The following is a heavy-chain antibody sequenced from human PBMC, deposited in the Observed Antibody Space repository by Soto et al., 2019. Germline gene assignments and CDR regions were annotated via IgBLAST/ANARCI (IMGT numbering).Heavy chain of an antibody. Sequence: SETLSLTCTVSGASISTYYWSWIRQPPGKGLQWLGYIYKSGSTNYNPSLKSRVTISVDTSKNQFSLKLSSVTAADTAIYYCARYSGRSLRRLDYFDYWGQGTLVTVSS. CDR3: ARYSGRSLRRLDYFDY. D-gene: IGHD1-26*01. CDR1: GASISTYY. CDR2: IYKSGST. V-gene: IGHV4-59*01. J-gene: IGHJ4*02.